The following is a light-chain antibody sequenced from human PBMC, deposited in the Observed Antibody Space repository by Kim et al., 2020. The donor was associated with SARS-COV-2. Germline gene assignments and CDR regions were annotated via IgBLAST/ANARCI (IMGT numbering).Light chain of an antibody. CDR3: QLYNSWPRT. CDR1: QSVGSN. Sequence: EVLMTQSPATLSVSPGERATLSCRASQSVGSNLVWFQQKPGQAPRLLFYGASARATGVPARFSASGSGTEFTLTISSLQSEDFAVYYCQLYNSWPRTFGQGTKVDSK. J-gene: IGKJ1*01. CDR2: GAS. V-gene: IGKV3-15*01.